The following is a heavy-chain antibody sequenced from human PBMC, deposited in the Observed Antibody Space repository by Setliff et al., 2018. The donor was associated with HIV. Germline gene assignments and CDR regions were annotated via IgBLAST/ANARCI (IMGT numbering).Heavy chain of an antibody. Sequence: SETLSLTCTVSGGSISSSSYYWGWIRQPPGKGLEWIGSIYYSGSTYYNPSLKSRVTISVDTSKNQFSLKLSSVTAADTAVHYCASRYHYYDSSGYYRQGAFDIWGQGTMVTVSS. D-gene: IGHD3-22*01. CDR3: ASRYHYYDSSGYYRQGAFDI. CDR2: IYYSGST. J-gene: IGHJ3*02. V-gene: IGHV4-39*01. CDR1: GGSISSSSYY.